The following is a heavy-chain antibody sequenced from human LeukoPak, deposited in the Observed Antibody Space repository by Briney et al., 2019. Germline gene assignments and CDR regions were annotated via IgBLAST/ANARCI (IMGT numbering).Heavy chain of an antibody. CDR3: ARGSGTSWFDY. CDR2: INPSSGGT. V-gene: IGHV1-2*02. CDR1: GYTFTVNY. D-gene: IGHD2-2*01. Sequence: GASVTVSYTASGYTFTVNYMHWVRQAPGQGLEWMGWINPSSGGTNYAQKFQGRVTMTRDTSISTAYMELSSLRFDETAVYYCARGSGTSWFDYWGQGTLVTVSS. J-gene: IGHJ4*02.